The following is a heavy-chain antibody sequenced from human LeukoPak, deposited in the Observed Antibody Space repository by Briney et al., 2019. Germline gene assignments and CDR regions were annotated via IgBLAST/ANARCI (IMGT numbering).Heavy chain of an antibody. CDR2: ISNDGGGT. Sequence: PGGSLRLSCAASGFIFNNYGLIWVRQAPGKGLEWVSAISNDGGGTQYADSVKGRFTISRDNAKNTLYLQMSSLRAEDTAVYYCAREYHGGNPGWGQGTLVTVSS. D-gene: IGHD4-23*01. J-gene: IGHJ4*02. CDR3: AREYHGGNPG. CDR1: GFIFNNYG. V-gene: IGHV3-23*01.